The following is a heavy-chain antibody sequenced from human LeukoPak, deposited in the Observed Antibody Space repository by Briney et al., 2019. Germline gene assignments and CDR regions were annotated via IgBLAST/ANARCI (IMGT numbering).Heavy chain of an antibody. V-gene: IGHV3-66*01. D-gene: IGHD3-10*01. CDR1: GFTVSSNY. J-gene: IGHJ4*02. Sequence: PGGSLRLSCAASGFTVSSNYMSWVRQAPGKGLEWVSVIYSGGSTYYADSVKGRFTISRDNSKNTPYLQMNSLRAEDTAVCYCATIDSGYGVYFDYWGQGTLVTVSS. CDR3: ATIDSGYGVYFDY. CDR2: IYSGGST.